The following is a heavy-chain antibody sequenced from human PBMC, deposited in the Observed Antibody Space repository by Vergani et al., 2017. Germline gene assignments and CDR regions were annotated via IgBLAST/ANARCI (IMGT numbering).Heavy chain of an antibody. CDR3: ARGDKLTRGRDVIIIN. J-gene: IGHJ4*02. Sequence: EVQLVESGGGLVQPGGSLTLSCAASGFTFRPYPITLLRPAPAPALDLVSSISRRGGTIYYADSVKGRFTISRDNAKNSLYLQMNSLRAEDTAVYYCARGDKLTRGRDVIIINWGQGTLVTVSS. CDR2: ISRRGGTI. CDR1: GFTFRPYP. D-gene: IGHD3-10*01. V-gene: IGHV3-48*03.